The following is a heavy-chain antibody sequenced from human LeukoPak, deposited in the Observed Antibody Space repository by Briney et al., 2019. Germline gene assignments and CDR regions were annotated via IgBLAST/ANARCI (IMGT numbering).Heavy chain of an antibody. D-gene: IGHD4-17*01. Sequence: ASVKVSCKASVYTFTSYGISWVRQAPGQGLEWMGWISAYNGNTNYAQKLQGRVTMTTDTSTSTAYMELRSLRSDDTAVYYCARRSTVTTYGCYYYYMDVWGKGTTVTVSS. CDR2: ISAYNGNT. V-gene: IGHV1-18*01. J-gene: IGHJ6*03. CDR1: VYTFTSYG. CDR3: ARRSTVTTYGCYYYYMDV.